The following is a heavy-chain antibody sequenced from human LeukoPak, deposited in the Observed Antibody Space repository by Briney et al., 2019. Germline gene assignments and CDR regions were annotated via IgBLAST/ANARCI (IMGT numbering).Heavy chain of an antibody. J-gene: IGHJ4*02. CDR3: ASDRSSGLYYYDSSGLLY. Sequence: PGGSLRLSCAASGFTFSDYNDYYMNWIRQAPGKGLEWVSHISSRADTVYYADSVKGRFTISRDNAKKSVYLQMNSLRAEDTAVYYCASDRSSGLYYYDSSGLLYWGQGTLVTVSS. CDR1: GFTFSDYNDYY. CDR2: ISSRADTV. V-gene: IGHV3-11*04. D-gene: IGHD3-22*01.